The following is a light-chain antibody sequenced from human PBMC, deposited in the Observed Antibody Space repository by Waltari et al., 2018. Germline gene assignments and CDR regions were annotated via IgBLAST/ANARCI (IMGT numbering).Light chain of an antibody. V-gene: IGLV2-23*02. Sequence: QTALTQPASVAGSPGQSITIPCTGTSSDVGNSKRLSWYPQHPGQAPKLMLYAVSKRPSGVSDRFSGSKSGDMASLTISGLQPEDEAEYFCSSYAGSSKGVFGGGTKVTVL. J-gene: IGLJ2*01. CDR1: SSDVGNSKR. CDR2: AVS. CDR3: SSYAGSSKGV.